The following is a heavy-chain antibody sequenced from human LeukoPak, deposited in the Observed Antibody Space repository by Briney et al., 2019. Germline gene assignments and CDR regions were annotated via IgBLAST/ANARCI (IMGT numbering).Heavy chain of an antibody. J-gene: IGHJ5*02. V-gene: IGHV4-59*11. CDR3: AKIEVGRFDP. CDR1: GASISSHY. D-gene: IGHD1-26*01. Sequence: SETLSLTCTVTGASISSHYWCWIRQTPGTGLEWIGDIYDRGSTTYNPSLKSRVSISVDTSRNQFSPNQRSVTAADTAVYYCAKIEVGRFDPWGQGTLVTVSS. CDR2: IYDRGST.